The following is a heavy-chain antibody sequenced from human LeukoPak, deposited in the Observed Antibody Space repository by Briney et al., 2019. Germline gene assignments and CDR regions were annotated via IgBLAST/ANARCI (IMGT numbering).Heavy chain of an antibody. Sequence: GASVKVSCKASGYTFTSYDINWVRQATGQGLEWMGWMNPNSGNTGYALKFQGRVTVTRNTSISTAYMELSSLRSEDTAVYYCARIGRYDFWSGYWDHFDYWGQGTLVTVSS. CDR1: GYTFTSYD. CDR2: MNPNSGNT. D-gene: IGHD3-3*01. CDR3: ARIGRYDFWSGYWDHFDY. V-gene: IGHV1-8*03. J-gene: IGHJ4*02.